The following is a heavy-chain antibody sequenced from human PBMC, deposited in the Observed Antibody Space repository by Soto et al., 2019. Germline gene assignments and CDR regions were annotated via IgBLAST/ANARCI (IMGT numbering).Heavy chain of an antibody. CDR2: INHSGST. D-gene: IGHD3-3*01. V-gene: IGHV4-34*01. J-gene: IGHJ6*02. CDR1: GGSFSGYY. Sequence: ASETLSLTCAVYGGSFSGYYWSWIRQPPGKGLEWIGEINHSGSTNYNPSLKSRVTISVDTSKNQFSLKLSSVTAADTAVYYCARGSGITIFGVVPLYGMDVWGQGTTVTVSS. CDR3: ARGSGITIFGVVPLYGMDV.